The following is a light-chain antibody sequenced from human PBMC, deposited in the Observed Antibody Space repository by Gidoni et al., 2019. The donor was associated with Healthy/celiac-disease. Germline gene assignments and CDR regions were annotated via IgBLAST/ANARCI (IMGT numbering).Light chain of an antibody. CDR1: QSVLYSSNNKNY. J-gene: IGKJ1*01. CDR2: WAS. Sequence: DVVMTQSPDCLAVSLGERATINCKSSQSVLYSSNNKNYLAWYQHKPGQPPKLLIFWASIRDAGVPDRFSGSGSGTDFTLTINRLQAEDVAIYYCLQYLHAPRTFGQGTMVEI. V-gene: IGKV4-1*01. CDR3: LQYLHAPRT.